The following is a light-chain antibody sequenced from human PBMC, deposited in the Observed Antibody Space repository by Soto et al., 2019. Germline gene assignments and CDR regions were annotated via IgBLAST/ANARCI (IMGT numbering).Light chain of an antibody. CDR2: AAS. V-gene: IGKV1-39*01. CDR1: QSISTW. CDR3: HQTAANPWT. Sequence: DIQMTQSPSTLSASVGDRVTITCRASQSISTWLAWYQKKPGKAPKLLIHAASSLHSGVPSTFSGSGSGTDFALTISSLQPEDFANYYCHQTAANPWTFAQGTKVELK. J-gene: IGKJ1*01.